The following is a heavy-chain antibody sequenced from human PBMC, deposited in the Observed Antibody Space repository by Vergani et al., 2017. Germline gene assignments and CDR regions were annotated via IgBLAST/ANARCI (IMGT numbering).Heavy chain of an antibody. V-gene: IGHV1-46*03. CDR2: INPSGGST. J-gene: IGHJ4*02. Sequence: QVQLVQSGAEVKKPGASVKVSCKASGYTFTSYYMHWVRQAPGQGLEWMGIINPSGGSTSYAQKFQGRVNMTRDTSTSTVYMELSSLRSEDTAVYYCARDRSSSWYLRGYFDYWGQGTLVTVSS. CDR3: ARDRSSSWYLRGYFDY. D-gene: IGHD6-13*01. CDR1: GYTFTSYY.